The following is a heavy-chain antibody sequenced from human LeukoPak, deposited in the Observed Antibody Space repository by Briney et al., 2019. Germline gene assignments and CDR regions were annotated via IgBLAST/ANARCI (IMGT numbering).Heavy chain of an antibody. CDR1: GYTFTSYC. Sequence: ASVKVSCKASGYTFTSYCMNWVRQAPGQGLEWMGRINPNSGGTNYAQKLQGRVTMTRDTSISTAYMELSRLRSDDTAVYYCARDLSSISSSWYTKISWGQGTLVTVSS. CDR3: ARDLSSISSSWYTKIS. V-gene: IGHV1-2*06. J-gene: IGHJ4*02. CDR2: INPNSGGT. D-gene: IGHD6-13*01.